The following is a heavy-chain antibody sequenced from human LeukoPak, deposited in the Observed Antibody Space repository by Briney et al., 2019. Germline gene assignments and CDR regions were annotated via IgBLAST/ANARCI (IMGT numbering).Heavy chain of an antibody. J-gene: IGHJ4*02. Sequence: GGSLRLSCAASGFTFDDYAMHWVRQAPGKGLEWVSGISWNSGSIGYADSVKGRFTISRDNSKNTLYLQMNSLRAEDTAVYYCAKVHWNYDYFDYWGQGTLVTVSS. D-gene: IGHD1-7*01. CDR1: GFTFDDYA. CDR3: AKVHWNYDYFDY. CDR2: ISWNSGSI. V-gene: IGHV3-9*01.